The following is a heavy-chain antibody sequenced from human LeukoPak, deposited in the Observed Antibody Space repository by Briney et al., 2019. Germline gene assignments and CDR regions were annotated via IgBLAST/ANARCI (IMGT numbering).Heavy chain of an antibody. Sequence: ASVKVSCKASGYTFTGYYMHWVRQAPGQGLEWMGWIKPNSGGTNYAHKFQGRVTMTRDTSISTAYMELSRLRSDDTAVYYCARDRNGVYYYYYMDVWGKGTTVTVSS. D-gene: IGHD2-8*01. CDR2: IKPNSGGT. J-gene: IGHJ6*03. V-gene: IGHV1-2*07. CDR1: GYTFTGYY. CDR3: ARDRNGVYYYYYMDV.